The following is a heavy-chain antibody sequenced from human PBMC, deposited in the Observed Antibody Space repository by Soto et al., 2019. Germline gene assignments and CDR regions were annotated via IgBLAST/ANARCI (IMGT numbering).Heavy chain of an antibody. V-gene: IGHV1-69*12. CDR2: TIPMFGTT. D-gene: IGHD3-22*01. Sequence: QVQLVQSGAEVKKPASSVRVSCKASGGTFNNYAITWVRQAPGQGLEWLGGTIPMFGTTNYAETFQSRVTITADESTNTAYMELSSLRSEDTAIYYCTRCGIRYHSIGYYLGIDGMDVWGQGTTVIVSS. J-gene: IGHJ6*02. CDR3: TRCGIRYHSIGYYLGIDGMDV. CDR1: GGTFNNYA.